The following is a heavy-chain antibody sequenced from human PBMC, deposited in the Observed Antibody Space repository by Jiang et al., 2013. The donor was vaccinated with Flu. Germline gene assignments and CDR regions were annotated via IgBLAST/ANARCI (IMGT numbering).Heavy chain of an antibody. CDR1: GGSFSGYY. V-gene: IGHV4-34*01. CDR2: INHSGST. D-gene: IGHD5-18*01. Sequence: LLKPSETLSLTCAVYGGSFSGYYWSWIRQPPGKGLEWIGEINHSGSTNYNPSLKSRVTISVDTSKNQFSLKLSSVTAADTAVYYCARGRTAMVLYYFDYVGPGNPGHRLL. J-gene: IGHJ4*02. CDR3: ARGRTAMVLYYFDY.